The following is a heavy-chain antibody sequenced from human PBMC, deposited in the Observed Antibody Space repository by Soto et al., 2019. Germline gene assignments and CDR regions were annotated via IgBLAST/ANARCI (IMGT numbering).Heavy chain of an antibody. Sequence: SDTLSLTCTVSGGSISSSGYYWGWILHPPGKGLEWIGTIYYSGSTYYNPSLKSRVTISVDTSKNQFSLKLSSVTAADTAVYYCARHWLQSWFDPWGQGTLVTVSS. D-gene: IGHD4-4*01. CDR3: ARHWLQSWFDP. CDR2: IYYSGST. J-gene: IGHJ5*02. CDR1: GGSISSSGYY. V-gene: IGHV4-39*01.